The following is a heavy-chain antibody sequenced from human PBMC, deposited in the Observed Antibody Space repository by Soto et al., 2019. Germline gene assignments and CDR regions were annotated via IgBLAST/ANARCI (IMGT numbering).Heavy chain of an antibody. CDR1: GFTFKESA. J-gene: IGHJ4*02. Sequence: EVRLVEAGGGLKQPGGSLRLSCAASGFTFKESAMNWVRQAPGKGLEWVASISDTGARTRYAESVRGRLSISRDNSKNTLYLQMSSLRGEDTAVYYCAKGRGSGWAWYFDNWGQGTLVTVSS. CDR2: ISDTGART. CDR3: AKGRGSGWAWYFDN. V-gene: IGHV3-23*04. D-gene: IGHD6-19*01.